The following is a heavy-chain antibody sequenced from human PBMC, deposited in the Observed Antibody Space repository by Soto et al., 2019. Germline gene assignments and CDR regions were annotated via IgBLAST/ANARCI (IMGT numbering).Heavy chain of an antibody. V-gene: IGHV4-31*03. Sequence: QVQLQESGPGLVKPSQTLSLTCTVSGGSISSGGYYWSWIRQHPGKGLEWIGYIYYSGSTYYNPSLKSRVTISVDTSKNQFALKLSSVTAADTAVYYCARDNGAYSGSRRIYYGMDVWGQGTTVTVSS. J-gene: IGHJ6*02. CDR2: IYYSGST. D-gene: IGHD1-26*01. CDR1: GGSISSGGYY. CDR3: ARDNGAYSGSRRIYYGMDV.